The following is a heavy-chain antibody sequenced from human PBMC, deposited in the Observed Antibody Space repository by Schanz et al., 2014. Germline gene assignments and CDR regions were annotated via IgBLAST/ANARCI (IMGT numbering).Heavy chain of an antibody. CDR1: GFTFSSYA. Sequence: EVQLLESGGGLVQPGGSLRLSCAASGFTFSSYAMSWVRQAPGKGLEWVSAISGSGASTYYADSVKGRFTISRDNSKNTLYLQMNSLRAEDTAGYYCAKDQGSYGSGSYSYFDYWGQGTLATVSS. CDR3: AKDQGSYGSGSYSYFDY. V-gene: IGHV3-23*01. D-gene: IGHD3-10*01. CDR2: ISGSGAST. J-gene: IGHJ4*02.